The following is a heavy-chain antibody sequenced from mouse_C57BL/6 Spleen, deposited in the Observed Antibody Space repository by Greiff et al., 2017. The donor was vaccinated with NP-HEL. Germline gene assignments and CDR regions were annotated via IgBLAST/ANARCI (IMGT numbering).Heavy chain of an antibody. Sequence: VQLQQSGAELVKPGASVKISCKASGYAFSSYWMNWVKQRPGKGLEWIGQIYPGDGDTNYNGKFKGKATLTADKSSSTAYMQLSSLTSEDSAVYFCAREGLYYGSSLDYWGQGTTLTVSS. D-gene: IGHD1-1*01. CDR2: IYPGDGDT. V-gene: IGHV1-80*01. CDR1: GYAFSSYW. CDR3: AREGLYYGSSLDY. J-gene: IGHJ2*01.